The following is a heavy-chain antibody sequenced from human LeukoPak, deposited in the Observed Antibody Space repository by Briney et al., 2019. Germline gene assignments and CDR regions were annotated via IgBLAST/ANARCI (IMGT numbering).Heavy chain of an antibody. CDR1: GYTFTGYY. CDR3: ARAGWGIAAAGWY. D-gene: IGHD6-13*01. Sequence: ASVKVSCKSSGYTFTGYYMHWVRQAPGQGLEWMGWINPNSGGTNYAQKFQGRVTMTRDTSISTAYMELSRLRSDDTAVYYCARAGWGIAAAGWYWGQGTLVTVSS. V-gene: IGHV1-2*02. CDR2: INPNSGGT. J-gene: IGHJ4*02.